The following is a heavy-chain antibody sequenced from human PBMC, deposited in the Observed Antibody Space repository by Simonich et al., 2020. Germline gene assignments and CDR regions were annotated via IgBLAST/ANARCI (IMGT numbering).Heavy chain of an antibody. CDR3: ARASRGTWWYYYFDY. CDR2: INPTSGGT. V-gene: IGHV1-2*02. CDR1: GYTFTGYY. D-gene: IGHD2-15*01. Sequence: QVQLVQSGAEVKKPGASVKVSCKASGYTFTGYYMHWVRQAPGQGLEWMGWINPTSGGTNYAQKFQGRVTMTRDTSISTAYMELRSLRSDDTAVYYCARASRGTWWYYYFDYWGQGTLVTVSS. J-gene: IGHJ4*02.